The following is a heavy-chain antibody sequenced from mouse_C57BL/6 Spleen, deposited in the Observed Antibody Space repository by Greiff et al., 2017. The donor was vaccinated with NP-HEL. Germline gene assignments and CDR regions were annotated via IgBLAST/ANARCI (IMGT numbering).Heavy chain of an antibody. J-gene: IGHJ1*03. Sequence: QVQLQQPGAELVKPGASVKLSCKASGYTFTSYWMHWVKQRPGQGLEWIGMIHPNSGSTNYNEKFKSKATLTVDKSSSTAYMQLSSLTSEDSAVYYCACITTGVAPYWYFDVWGTGTTVTVSS. D-gene: IGHD1-1*01. CDR2: IHPNSGST. CDR3: ACITTGVAPYWYFDV. V-gene: IGHV1-64*01. CDR1: GYTFTSYW.